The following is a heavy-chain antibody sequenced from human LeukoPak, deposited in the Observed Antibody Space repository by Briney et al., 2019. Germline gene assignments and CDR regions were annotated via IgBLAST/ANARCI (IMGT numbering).Heavy chain of an antibody. CDR2: IYTSGST. CDR1: GGSISSGSYY. J-gene: IGHJ3*02. CDR3: ARARRYFDWFTDAFDI. D-gene: IGHD3-9*01. V-gene: IGHV4-61*02. Sequence: SETLSLTCTVSGGSISSGSYYWSWIRQPAGKGLEWIGRIYTSGSTNYNPSLKSRVTISVDTSKNQFSLKLSSVTAADTAVYYCARARRYFDWFTDAFDIWGQGTMVTVSS.